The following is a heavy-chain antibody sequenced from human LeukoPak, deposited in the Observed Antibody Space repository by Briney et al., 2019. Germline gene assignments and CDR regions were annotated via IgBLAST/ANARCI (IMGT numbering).Heavy chain of an antibody. J-gene: IGHJ6*03. CDR1: GVSFSAYS. CDR2: INHSGSS. V-gene: IGHV4-34*01. Sequence: PSETLSLTCAVYGVSFSAYSWNWIRQPPGQGLEWIGEINHSGSSNYNPSLKSRVTISIDTSKNQFSLNLNSVTAADTAVYYCARGSGLRQYYYYYYHMDVWGKGTTVTVSS. D-gene: IGHD5-12*01. CDR3: ARGSGLRQYYYYYYHMDV.